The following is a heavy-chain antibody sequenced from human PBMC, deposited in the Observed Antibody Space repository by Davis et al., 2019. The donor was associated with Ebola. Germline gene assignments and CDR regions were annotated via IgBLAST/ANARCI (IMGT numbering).Heavy chain of an antibody. CDR2: IYYSGST. J-gene: IGHJ5*02. CDR3: ARLKRDYYGSGSYGWFDP. Sequence: PSETLSLTCTVSGGSISSYYWSWIRQPPGKGLEWIGYIYYSGSTNYNPSLKSRVTISVDTSKNQFSLKLSSVTAADTAVYYCARLKRDYYGSGSYGWFDPWGQGTLVTVSS. D-gene: IGHD3-10*01. CDR1: GGSISSYY. V-gene: IGHV4-59*01.